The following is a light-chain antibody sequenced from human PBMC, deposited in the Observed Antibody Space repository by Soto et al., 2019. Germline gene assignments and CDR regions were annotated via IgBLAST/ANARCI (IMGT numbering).Light chain of an antibody. Sequence: QSALTQPASVSGSPGQSITISCTGTSSDIGGYNYVSWYQQHPGKVPKLIIFEVTTRPSGVSNRFSGSKSGNTASLTISGLQADDEADYHCSSFTSSTTLYVFGTGTKLTVL. V-gene: IGLV2-14*01. CDR3: SSFTSSTTLYV. CDR1: SSDIGGYNY. CDR2: EVT. J-gene: IGLJ1*01.